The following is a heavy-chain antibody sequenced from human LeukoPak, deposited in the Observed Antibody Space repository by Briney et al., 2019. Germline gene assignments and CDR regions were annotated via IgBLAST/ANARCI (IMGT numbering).Heavy chain of an antibody. D-gene: IGHD2-15*01. J-gene: IGHJ6*03. CDR2: IYHSGST. CDR3: ARLDGYCSGGSCYPRYYYYYYMDV. V-gene: IGHV4-38-2*02. CDR1: GYSISSGYC. Sequence: SETLSLTCTVSGYSISSGYCWGWIRQPPGKGLEGIGSIYHSGSTYYNPSLKSRVTISVDTSENQFSLKLSSVTAADRAVYYCARLDGYCSGGSCYPRYYYYYYMDVWGKGTTVTVSS.